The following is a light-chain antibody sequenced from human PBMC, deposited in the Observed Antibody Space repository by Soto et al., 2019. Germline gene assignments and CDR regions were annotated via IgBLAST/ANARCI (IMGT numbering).Light chain of an antibody. J-gene: IGLJ2*01. Sequence: QSALTQPASVSGSPGQSITISCTGTSSDVGSYNLVSWYQQHPGKAPKLMIYEGSKRPSGVSNRFSGSKSGNTASLTISGLQVKDEEDYYGCPYAGSGTLVFGEGTKVTVL. CDR3: CPYAGSGTLV. CDR2: EGS. CDR1: SSDVGSYNL. V-gene: IGLV2-23*01.